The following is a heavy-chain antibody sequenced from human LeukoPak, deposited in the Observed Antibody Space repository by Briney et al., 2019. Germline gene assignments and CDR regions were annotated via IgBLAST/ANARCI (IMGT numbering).Heavy chain of an antibody. CDR3: ARAKGVSTGYRPTDY. V-gene: IGHV3-33*01. Sequence: GGSLRLSCAASGFTFSSSGMHWVRQAPGKGPEWVAVIWYDGSNRYYADPVKGRFTVSRDNSKNTLYLQMNSLRAEDTAVYYCARAKGVSTGYRPTDYWGQGTLVTVSS. CDR2: IWYDGSNR. CDR1: GFTFSSSG. D-gene: IGHD3-22*01. J-gene: IGHJ4*02.